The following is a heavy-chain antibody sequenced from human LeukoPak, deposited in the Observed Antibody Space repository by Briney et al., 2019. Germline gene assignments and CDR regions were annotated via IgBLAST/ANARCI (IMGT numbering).Heavy chain of an antibody. D-gene: IGHD5-18*01. CDR3: ARAVDTAMVLDY. V-gene: IGHV1-2*02. CDR1: GGTFSSYA. CDR2: INPNSGGT. J-gene: IGHJ4*02. Sequence: GSVKVSCKASGGTFSSYAISWVRQAPGQGLEWMGWINPNSGGTNYAQKFQGRVTMTRDTSISTAYMELSRLRSDDTAVYYCARAVDTAMVLDYWGQGTLVTVSS.